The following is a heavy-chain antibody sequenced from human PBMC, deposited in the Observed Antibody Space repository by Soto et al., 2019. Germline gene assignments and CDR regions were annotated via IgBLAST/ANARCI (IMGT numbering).Heavy chain of an antibody. CDR2: INSDGSTA. CDR1: GFTFSSYW. CDR3: ARGGKGQWLVDS. J-gene: IGHJ4*02. Sequence: EVQLVESGGGLVQPGGSLRLSCAASGFTFSSYWLHWVRQAPGKGLVWVSRINSDGSTATYADSVRGRFTISRDNAKNTLYVQMNSLRAEDTAVYYCARGGKGQWLVDSWAQGTLVTVSS. V-gene: IGHV3-74*01. D-gene: IGHD6-19*01.